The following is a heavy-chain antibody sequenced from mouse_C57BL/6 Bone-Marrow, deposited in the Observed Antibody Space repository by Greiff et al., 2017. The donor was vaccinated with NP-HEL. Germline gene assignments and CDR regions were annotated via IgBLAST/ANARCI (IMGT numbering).Heavy chain of an antibody. Sequence: EVKLMESGGGLVQPGGSLKLSCAASGFTFSDYGMAWVRQAPRKGPEWVAFISNLAYSIYYADTVTGRFTISRENAKNTLYLEMSSLRSEDTAMYYCARHGTTVVEGYFDVWGTGTTVTVSS. V-gene: IGHV5-15*01. J-gene: IGHJ1*03. CDR1: GFTFSDYG. CDR3: ARHGTTVVEGYFDV. CDR2: ISNLAYSI. D-gene: IGHD1-1*01.